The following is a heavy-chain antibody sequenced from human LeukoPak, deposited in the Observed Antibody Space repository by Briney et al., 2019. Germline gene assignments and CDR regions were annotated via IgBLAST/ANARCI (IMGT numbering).Heavy chain of an antibody. CDR2: IYSGGST. V-gene: IGHV3-66*04. J-gene: IGHJ3*02. CDR1: GFTVSSNY. Sequence: GGSLRLSCAASGFTVSSNYMSWVRQAPGKGLEWVSVIYSGGSTYYADSVKGRFTISRDNSKNTLYLRMNSLRAEDTAVYYCASQHPSEYGSGSYSPGDAFDIWGQGTMVTVSS. D-gene: IGHD3-10*01. CDR3: ASQHPSEYGSGSYSPGDAFDI.